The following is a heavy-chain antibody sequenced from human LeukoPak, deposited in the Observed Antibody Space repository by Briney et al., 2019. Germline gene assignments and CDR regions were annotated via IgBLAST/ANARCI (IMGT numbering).Heavy chain of an antibody. CDR1: GGSLSSGSYY. CDR2: IYYSGST. D-gene: IGHD3-22*01. Sequence: ESLSLTCTVSGGSLSSGSYYWSWIRQPPGKGLEWIGHIYYSGSTNYNPSLKSRVTISVDTSKNQFSLKLSSVTAADTAVYYCARDLENYYDSSGYYYGGFDPWGQGTLVTVSS. CDR3: ARDLENYYDSSGYYYGGFDP. J-gene: IGHJ5*02. V-gene: IGHV4-61*01.